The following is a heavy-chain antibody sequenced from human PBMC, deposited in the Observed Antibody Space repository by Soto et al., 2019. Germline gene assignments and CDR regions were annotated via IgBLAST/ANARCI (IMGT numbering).Heavy chain of an antibody. CDR2: ISSSSSTI. Sequence: EVQLMESGGGLVQPGGSLRLSCAASGFTFSTYSMHWVRQAPGKGLEWVSYISSSSSTIYYADSVKGRFTISRANATNSLHLQMNSLRDEATAVYYCARDAPRCSVVTCFDYWGQGTLVTVSS. J-gene: IGHJ4*02. CDR1: GFTFSTYS. V-gene: IGHV3-48*02. D-gene: IGHD2-15*01. CDR3: ARDAPRCSVVTCFDY.